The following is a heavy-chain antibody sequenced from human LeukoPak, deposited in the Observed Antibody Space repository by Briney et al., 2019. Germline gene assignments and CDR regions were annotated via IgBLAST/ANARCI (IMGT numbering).Heavy chain of an antibody. CDR2: IIPIFGTA. J-gene: IGHJ5*02. V-gene: IGHV1-69*13. D-gene: IGHD2-2*01. Sequence: EASVTVSCKASGYTFTDDYIHWVRQAPGQGLEWMGGIIPIFGTANYAQKFQGRVTITADESTSTAYMELSSLRSEDTAVYYCARGHPRFWGVPAAIDAGGWFDPWGQGTLVTVSS. CDR1: GYTFTDDY. CDR3: ARGHPRFWGVPAAIDAGGWFDP.